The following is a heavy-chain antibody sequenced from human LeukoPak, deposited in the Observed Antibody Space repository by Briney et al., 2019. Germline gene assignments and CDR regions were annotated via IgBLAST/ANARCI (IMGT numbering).Heavy chain of an antibody. CDR3: ARDPGDVGLNYYYGMDV. J-gene: IGHJ6*02. CDR1: GFTVSSNY. CDR2: IYSGGST. V-gene: IGHV3-53*01. Sequence: GGSLRLSCAASGFTVSSNYMSWVRQAPGKGLEWVSVIYSGGSTYYADSVKGRFTISRDNSKNTLYLQMNSLRAEDTAVYYCARDPGDVGLNYYYGMDVWGQGTTVAVSS.